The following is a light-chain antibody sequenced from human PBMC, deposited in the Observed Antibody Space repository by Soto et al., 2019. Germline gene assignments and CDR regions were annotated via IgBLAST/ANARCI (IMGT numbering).Light chain of an antibody. CDR1: QTIGSG. J-gene: IGKJ2*01. V-gene: IGKV1-5*03. CDR2: KAT. Sequence: DLQMPQSPSTLSASVGDGVTITCRASQTIGSGLAWYQQKPGKAPKLLIYKATNLQRGVPSRFSGSGSGTDFSLTISSLQPVDSATYYCQQYNDFQYTFGQGTKLEI. CDR3: QQYNDFQYT.